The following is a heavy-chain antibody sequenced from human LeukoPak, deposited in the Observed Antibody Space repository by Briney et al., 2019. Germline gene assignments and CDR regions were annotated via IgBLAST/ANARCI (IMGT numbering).Heavy chain of an antibody. CDR3: ARVRYCGGDCHYFDY. Sequence: SGGSLRLSCAASGFTFSSYNMNWVRQAPGKGLEWVSYISSTSGTIDYADSVKGRFTISRDNAKNTLYLQMNSLRAEDTAVYYCARVRYCGGDCHYFDYWGQGTLVTVSS. CDR1: GFTFSSYN. CDR2: ISSTSGTI. V-gene: IGHV3-48*04. D-gene: IGHD2-21*01. J-gene: IGHJ4*02.